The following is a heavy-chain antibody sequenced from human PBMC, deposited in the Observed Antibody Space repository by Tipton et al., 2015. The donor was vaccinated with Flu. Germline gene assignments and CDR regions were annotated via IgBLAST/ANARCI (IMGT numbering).Heavy chain of an antibody. CDR2: IYTSGST. D-gene: IGHD3-10*01. V-gene: IGHV4-4*08. J-gene: IGHJ5*02. CDR1: GGSISSYY. Sequence: TLSLTCTVSGGSISSYYWSWIRQPPGKGLEWIGRIYTSGSTNYNPSLKSRVTISVDTSKNHFSLKLSSVTAADTAVYYCARAPSYGSGSYHWGQGTLVTVSS. CDR3: ARAPSYGSGSYH.